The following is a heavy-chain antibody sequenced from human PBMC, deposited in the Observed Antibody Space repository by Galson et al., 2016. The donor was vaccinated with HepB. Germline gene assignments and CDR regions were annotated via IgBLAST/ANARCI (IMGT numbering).Heavy chain of an antibody. CDR2: IIPVFGTT. CDR1: GGPFSGYG. CDR3: AGDSLGWERLRFGLDV. J-gene: IGHJ6*02. Sequence: SVKVSCKASGGPFSGYGFNWVRQAPGQGLEWMGVIIPVFGTTYYAQKFQGRVTISADKYTATAYMEVRSLRSEDTAVYYCAGDSLGWERLRFGLDVWGQGTMVTVSS. D-gene: IGHD1-26*01. V-gene: IGHV1-69*06.